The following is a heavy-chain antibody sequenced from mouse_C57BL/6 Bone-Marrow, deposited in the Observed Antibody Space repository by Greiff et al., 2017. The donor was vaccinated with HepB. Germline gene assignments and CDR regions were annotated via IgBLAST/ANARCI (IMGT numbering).Heavy chain of an antibody. CDR2: IYPGSGST. J-gene: IGHJ3*01. D-gene: IGHD2-2*01. Sequence: QVQLQQPGAELVKPGASVKMSCKASGYTFTSYWITWVKQRPGQGLEWIGDIYPGSGSTNYNEKFKSKATLTVDTSSSTAYMQLSSLTSEDSAVYYCAKIYYGYDAWFAYWGQGTLVTVSA. CDR1: GYTFTSYW. CDR3: AKIYYGYDAWFAY. V-gene: IGHV1-55*01.